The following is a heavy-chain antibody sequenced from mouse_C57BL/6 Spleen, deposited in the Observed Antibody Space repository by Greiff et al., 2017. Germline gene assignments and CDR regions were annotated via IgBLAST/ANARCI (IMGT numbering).Heavy chain of an antibody. J-gene: IGHJ2*01. V-gene: IGHV1-80*01. Sequence: QVPLQQSGAELVKPGASVKISCKASGYAFSSYWMNWVKQRPGKGLEWIGQIYPGDGDTNYNGKFKGKATLTADKSSSTAYMQLSSLTSEDSAVYFCARVPTENYFYDWGQGTTLTVSS. D-gene: IGHD4-1*02. CDR1: GYAFSSYW. CDR2: IYPGDGDT. CDR3: ARVPTENYFYD.